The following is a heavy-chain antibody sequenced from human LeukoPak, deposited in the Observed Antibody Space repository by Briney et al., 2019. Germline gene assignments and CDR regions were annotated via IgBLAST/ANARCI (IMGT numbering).Heavy chain of an antibody. CDR2: ISAYNGNT. CDR1: GYTFTSYG. CDR3: ARDRYDILTGYSPFDY. Sequence: ASVKVSCKASGYTFTSYGISWVRQAPGQGLEWMGWISAYNGNTNYAQKLQGGVTMTTDTSTSTAYMELRSLRSDDTAVYYCARDRYDILTGYSPFDYWGQGTLVTVSS. J-gene: IGHJ4*02. D-gene: IGHD3-9*01. V-gene: IGHV1-18*01.